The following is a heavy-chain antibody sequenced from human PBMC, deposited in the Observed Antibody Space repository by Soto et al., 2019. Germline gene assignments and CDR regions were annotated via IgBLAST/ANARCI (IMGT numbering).Heavy chain of an antibody. CDR2: INDSGST. D-gene: IGHD2-2*01. Sequence: PSETLSLTCAVPGGSFSGFYWNWIRQPPGKGLESIGEINDSGSTRYNPSLKSRVTISVDTSKNQFSLRLNSVTAADTAVYYCARWGYCSNSICYPFDYWGQGIPVTVSS. V-gene: IGHV4-34*01. CDR3: ARWGYCSNSICYPFDY. CDR1: GGSFSGFY. J-gene: IGHJ4*02.